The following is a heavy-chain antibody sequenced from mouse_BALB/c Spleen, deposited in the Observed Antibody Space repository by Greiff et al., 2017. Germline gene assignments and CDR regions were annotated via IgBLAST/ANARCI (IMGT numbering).Heavy chain of an antibody. V-gene: IGHV5-12-1*01. CDR3: ARRDRYWYFDV. CDR1: GFAFSSYD. J-gene: IGHJ1*01. Sequence: EEHLVESGGGLVKPGGSLKLSCAASGFAFSSYDMSWVRQTPEKRLEWVAYISSGGGSTYYPDTVKGRFTISRDNAKNTLYLQMSSLKSEDTAMYYCARRDRYWYFDVWGAGTTVTVSS. CDR2: ISSGGGST.